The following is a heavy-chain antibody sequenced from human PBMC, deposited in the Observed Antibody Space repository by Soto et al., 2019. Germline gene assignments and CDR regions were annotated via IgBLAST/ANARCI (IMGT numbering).Heavy chain of an antibody. J-gene: IGHJ4*02. CDR1: GYTFTSYY. V-gene: IGHV1-46*01. D-gene: IGHD3-16*02. Sequence: QVQLVQSGAEVKKPGASVKVSCKSSGYTFTSYYIHWVRQAPGQGLEWMGVINPVAATTTYAQRFQGRVTMTLDTSTSTVYMEISTLRFEDTAVYYCARTKYRPDFDYWGQGTLVTVSS. CDR2: INPVAATT. CDR3: ARTKYRPDFDY.